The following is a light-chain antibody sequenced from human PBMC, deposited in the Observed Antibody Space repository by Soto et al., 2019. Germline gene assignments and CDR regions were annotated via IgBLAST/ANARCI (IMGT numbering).Light chain of an antibody. CDR2: DDN. CDR1: SSNIGNSY. Sequence: QSVLTQPPSVSAAPGQTVTVSCSGNSSNIGNSYVSWYQQFPGTAPRLLIYDDNKRPSGIRDRFSGSKSGTSATLAITGRQTGDEAVYYCGTWDSSLTNGRAVFGGGTKLTVL. V-gene: IGLV1-51*01. CDR3: GTWDSSLTNGRAV. J-gene: IGLJ3*02.